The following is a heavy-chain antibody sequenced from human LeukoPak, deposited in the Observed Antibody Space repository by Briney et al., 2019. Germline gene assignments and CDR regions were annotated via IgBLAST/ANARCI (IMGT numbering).Heavy chain of an antibody. CDR1: GFTFSSYG. V-gene: IGHV3-30*02. J-gene: IGHJ4*02. Sequence: GGSLRLSCAASGFTFSSYGMHWVRQAPGKGLEWVAFIRYDGSNKYYADSVKDRFTISRDNSKNTLYLQMNSLRAEDTAVYYCAKEGWFGELLADYWGQGTLVTVSS. D-gene: IGHD3-10*01. CDR3: AKEGWFGELLADY. CDR2: IRYDGSNK.